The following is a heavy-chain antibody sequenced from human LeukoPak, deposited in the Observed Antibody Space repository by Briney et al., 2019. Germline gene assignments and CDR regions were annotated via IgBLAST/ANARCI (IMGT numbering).Heavy chain of an antibody. J-gene: IGHJ3*02. V-gene: IGHV3-21*01. CDR3: ARDRLGPRAWVAFDI. Sequence: GGSLRLSCAASGFSFSSYTMNWVRQAPGKGLEWVSSISSSGSSKYYADSLKGRFTISRDNAQNSLYLQMNSLRAEDTAVYYCARDRLGPRAWVAFDIWGQGTMVTVSS. CDR1: GFSFSSYT. CDR2: ISSSGSSK. D-gene: IGHD1-26*01.